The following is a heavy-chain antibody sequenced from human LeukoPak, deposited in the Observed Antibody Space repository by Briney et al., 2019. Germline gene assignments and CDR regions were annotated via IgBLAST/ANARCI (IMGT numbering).Heavy chain of an antibody. D-gene: IGHD6-6*01. V-gene: IGHV4-39*01. CDR2: IYYSGST. Sequence: SETLSLTCSVSGGSISRSSSYWGWIRQPPGKGLEWIGNIYYSGSTYYNPSLKSRVTISVDTSKNQFSLKLSSVTAADTAVYYCAREQLAGWFDYWGQGTLVTVSS. CDR1: GGSISRSSSY. J-gene: IGHJ4*02. CDR3: AREQLAGWFDY.